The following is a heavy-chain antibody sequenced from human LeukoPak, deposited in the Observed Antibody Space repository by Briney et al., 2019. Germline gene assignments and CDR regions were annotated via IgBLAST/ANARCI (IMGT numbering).Heavy chain of an antibody. D-gene: IGHD6-13*01. J-gene: IGHJ4*02. CDR1: GYTFTGYY. Sequence: GASVKVSCKASGYTFTGYYMHWVRQAPGQGLEWMGWISAYNGNTNYAQKLQGRVTMTTDTSTSTAYMELRSLRSDDTAVYYCARFTAAGTFCDYWGQGTLVTVSS. CDR2: ISAYNGNT. V-gene: IGHV1-18*04. CDR3: ARFTAAGTFCDY.